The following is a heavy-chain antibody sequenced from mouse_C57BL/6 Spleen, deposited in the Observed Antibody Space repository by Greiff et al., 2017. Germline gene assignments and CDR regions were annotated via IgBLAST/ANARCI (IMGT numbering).Heavy chain of an antibody. CDR1: GFTFSSYA. V-gene: IGHV5-4*01. Sequence: EVQRVESGGGLVKPGGSLKLSCEASGFTFSSYAMSWVRQTPEKRLAWVATISDGGSYTYYPDNVKGRFTISRDNAKNNLFLQIGHLKSEDTAMCYCARGLRGHAMGYWGQGTSVTVSS. CDR3: ARGLRGHAMGY. D-gene: IGHD1-1*01. CDR2: ISDGGSYT. J-gene: IGHJ4*01.